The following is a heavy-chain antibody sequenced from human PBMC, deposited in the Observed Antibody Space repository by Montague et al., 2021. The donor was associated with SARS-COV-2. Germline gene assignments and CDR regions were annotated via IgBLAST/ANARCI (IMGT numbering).Heavy chain of an antibody. J-gene: IGHJ5*02. CDR1: CGSIGTGTL. CDR3: ARLSSDIGGSFWFDP. CDR2: ISHCWGT. V-gene: IGHV4-4*02. Sequence: SETLSLTCAVSCGSIGTGTLWAWVSRPPGKWREGSGEISHCWGTNYNPSLKSRVTISLDKSKNQFSLNLNSVTAADTAVYYCARLSSDIGGSFWFDPWGQGILVSVSS. D-gene: IGHD2-15*01.